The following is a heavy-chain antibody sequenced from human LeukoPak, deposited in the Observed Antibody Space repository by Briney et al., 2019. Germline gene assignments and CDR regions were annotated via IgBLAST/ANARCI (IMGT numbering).Heavy chain of an antibody. D-gene: IGHD5-12*01. Sequence: TSETLSLTCTVSGGSISSSSYYWGWIRQPPGKGLEWIGSIYYSGSTYYNPSLKSRVTISVDTSKNQFSLKLSSVTAADTAVYYCARDNSGYAPYYFDYWGQGTLVTVSS. V-gene: IGHV4-39*07. CDR1: GGSISSSSYY. CDR2: IYYSGST. CDR3: ARDNSGYAPYYFDY. J-gene: IGHJ4*02.